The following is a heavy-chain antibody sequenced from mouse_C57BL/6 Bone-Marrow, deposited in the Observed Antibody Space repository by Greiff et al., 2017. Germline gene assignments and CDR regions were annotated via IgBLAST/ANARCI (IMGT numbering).Heavy chain of an antibody. J-gene: IGHJ2*01. Sequence: LVESGAELARPGASVKMSCKASGYTFTSYTMHWVKQRPGQGLEWIGYINPSSGYTKYNQKFKDKATLTADKSSSTAYMQLSSLTSEDSAVYYCARWDYYGSSYFDYWGQGTTLTVSS. CDR1: GYTFTSYT. V-gene: IGHV1-4*01. CDR2: INPSSGYT. D-gene: IGHD1-1*01. CDR3: ARWDYYGSSYFDY.